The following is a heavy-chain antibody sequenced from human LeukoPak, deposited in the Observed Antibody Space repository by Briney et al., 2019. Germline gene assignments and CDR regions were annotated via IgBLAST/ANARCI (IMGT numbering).Heavy chain of an antibody. J-gene: IGHJ4*02. CDR3: ARGGGYFNY. CDR2: IYFSGST. CDR1: GGSISSSSYY. Sequence: SQTLSLTCTVSGGSISSSSYYWGWIRQPPGKGLEWIGYIYFSGSTNYNLSLKSRVTISVDTSKTQLSLKLSSVTAADTAVYYCARGGGYFNYWGQGTLVTVSS. V-gene: IGHV4-61*05. D-gene: IGHD3-16*01.